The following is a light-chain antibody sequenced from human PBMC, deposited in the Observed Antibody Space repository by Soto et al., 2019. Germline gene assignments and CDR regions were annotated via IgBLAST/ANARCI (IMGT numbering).Light chain of an antibody. V-gene: IGKV3-15*01. Sequence: EIVMPQSPATLSLSPGERAALSCRASQGISSELAWYQQKPGQPPRLLIYGASTRATGVPARFTGSGSRSDFTLTISGLQSEDFAVYYCQQGHNWPLTFGQGTRLEI. J-gene: IGKJ2*01. CDR2: GAS. CDR3: QQGHNWPLT. CDR1: QGISSE.